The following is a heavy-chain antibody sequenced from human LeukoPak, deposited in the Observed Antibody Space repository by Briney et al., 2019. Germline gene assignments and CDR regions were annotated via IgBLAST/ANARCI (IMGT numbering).Heavy chain of an antibody. CDR3: ASLFWSGYYSIFGMDV. CDR1: GGSFSGYY. Sequence: SETLSLTCAVYGGSFSGYYWSWIRQPPGKGRGWIGEINHSGSTNYNPSLKSRVTISVDTSKNQFSLKLSSVTAADTAVYYRASLFWSGYYSIFGMDVWGQGTTVTVSS. CDR2: INHSGST. D-gene: IGHD3-3*01. V-gene: IGHV4-34*01. J-gene: IGHJ6*02.